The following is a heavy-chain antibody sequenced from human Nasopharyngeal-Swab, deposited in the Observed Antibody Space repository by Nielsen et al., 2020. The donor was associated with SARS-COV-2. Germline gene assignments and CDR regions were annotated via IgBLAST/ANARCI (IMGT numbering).Heavy chain of an antibody. CDR3: ARGRGGQQLVRTYYYYGLDV. V-gene: IGHV4-34*01. Sequence: SQTLSLTCGVYGGSLSGHYLSWIRHPPGKGLEWIGEINHSGTTNYKPSLKSRVTISVDTSKNQFSLKVRSVSAADTAIYFCARGRGGQQLVRTYYYYGLDVWGQGTTVTVSS. CDR2: INHSGTT. D-gene: IGHD1-1*01. CDR1: GGSLSGHY. J-gene: IGHJ6*02.